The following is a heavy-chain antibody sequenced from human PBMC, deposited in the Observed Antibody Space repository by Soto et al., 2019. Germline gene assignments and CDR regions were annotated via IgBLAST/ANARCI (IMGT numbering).Heavy chain of an antibody. D-gene: IGHD6-6*01. CDR3: VMGTSSSSFYYYYGMDV. J-gene: IGHJ6*02. CDR1: GFTFSSYA. Sequence: PGGSLRLSCSASGFTFSSYAMHWVRQAPGKGLEYVSAISSNGGSTYYADSVKGRFTISRDNSKNTLYLQMSSLRAEDTAVYYCVMGTSSSSFYYYYGMDVWGQGTTVTVSS. CDR2: ISSNGGST. V-gene: IGHV3-64D*08.